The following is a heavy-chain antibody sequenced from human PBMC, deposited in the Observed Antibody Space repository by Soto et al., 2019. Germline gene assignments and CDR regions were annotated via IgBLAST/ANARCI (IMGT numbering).Heavy chain of an antibody. CDR1: GSTISGYY. CDR2: ISSSRSYT. D-gene: IGHD3-10*01. CDR3: ARGGGSGSYYNDY. J-gene: IGHJ4*02. V-gene: IGHV3-11*05. Sequence: QVQLVESGGGLVKRGGSLRLSCAASGSTISGYYMTWIRQAPGKGLEWVSYISSSRSYTNYADSVKGRFTISRDNAKNSLYLKRNSLRAEDTAVYYCARGGGSGSYYNDYWGQGTLVTVSS.